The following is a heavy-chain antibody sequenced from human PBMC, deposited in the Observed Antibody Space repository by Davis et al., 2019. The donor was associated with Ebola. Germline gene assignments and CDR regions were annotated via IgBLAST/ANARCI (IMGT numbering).Heavy chain of an antibody. CDR1: GYSFSDYH. J-gene: IGHJ6*02. V-gene: IGHV1-69-2*01. Sequence: ASVKVSCKGSGYSFSDYHIHWVQGAPGKGLEWVGLVDPKAGKTVYAEKFQDRVTITADRSTDTVYMELSSLRFEDAAVYYCTTLDILTAYVPYAMDVWGQGTTVTVS. CDR3: TTLDILTAYVPYAMDV. D-gene: IGHD3-9*01. CDR2: VDPKAGKT.